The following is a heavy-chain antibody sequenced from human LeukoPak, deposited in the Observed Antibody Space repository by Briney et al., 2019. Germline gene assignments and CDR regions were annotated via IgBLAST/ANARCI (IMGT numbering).Heavy chain of an antibody. V-gene: IGHV3-23*01. CDR1: GFTFSSYG. D-gene: IGHD6-19*01. Sequence: PGGSLRLSCAASGFTFSSYGMSWVRQAPGKGLEWVSSISGSGDSTYYADSVKGRLTISRDNSKNTLFLQMNSLRGEDTAMYYCARVQGGGYRTADYWGQGTLVTVSS. J-gene: IGHJ4*02. CDR3: ARVQGGGYRTADY. CDR2: ISGSGDST.